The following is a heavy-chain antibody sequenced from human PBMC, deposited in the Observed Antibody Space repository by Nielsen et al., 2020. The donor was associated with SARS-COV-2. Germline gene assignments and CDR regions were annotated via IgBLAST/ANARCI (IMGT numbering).Heavy chain of an antibody. J-gene: IGHJ4*02. CDR3: AKGNGGNGYSSSWYGDYFDY. V-gene: IGHV3-30*18. CDR1: GFTFSSYG. D-gene: IGHD6-13*01. Sequence: GESLKISCAASGFTFSSYGMHWVRQAPGKGLEWVAVISYDGSNKYYADSVKGRFTISRDNPKNTLYLQMNSLRAEDTAVYYCAKGNGGNGYSSSWYGDYFDYWGQGTLVTVSS. CDR2: ISYDGSNK.